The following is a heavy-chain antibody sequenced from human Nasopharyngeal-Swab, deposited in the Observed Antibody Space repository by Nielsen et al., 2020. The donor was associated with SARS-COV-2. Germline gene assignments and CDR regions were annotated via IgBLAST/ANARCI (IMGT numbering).Heavy chain of an antibody. CDR2: IIPLLGIA. CDR3: ARSGWAYCSGTRCYDAFDI. V-gene: IGHV1-69*10. CDR1: GGAFSNYA. Sequence: SVKVSCKASGGAFSNYAISWVRQAPGQGLEWMGGIIPLLGIANYAQKFQDRVTITADKSTSTAYMELSSLRSEDTAVYYCARSGWAYCSGTRCYDAFDIWGQGTMVTVSS. D-gene: IGHD2-2*01. J-gene: IGHJ3*02.